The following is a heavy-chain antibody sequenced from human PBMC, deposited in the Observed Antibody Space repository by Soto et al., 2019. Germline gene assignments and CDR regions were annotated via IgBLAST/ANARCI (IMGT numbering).Heavy chain of an antibody. CDR2: IIPIFGTA. CDR3: ARASYCSGGSCYSMNYYYYGIDV. V-gene: IGHV1-69*01. CDR1: GGTFSSYA. D-gene: IGHD2-15*01. J-gene: IGHJ6*02. Sequence: QVQLVQSGAEVKKPGSSVKVSCKASGGTFSSYAISWVRQAPGQGLEWMGGIIPIFGTANYAQKFQGRVTITADESTSTAYMELSSLRSEDTAVYYCARASYCSGGSCYSMNYYYYGIDVWGQGTTVTVSS.